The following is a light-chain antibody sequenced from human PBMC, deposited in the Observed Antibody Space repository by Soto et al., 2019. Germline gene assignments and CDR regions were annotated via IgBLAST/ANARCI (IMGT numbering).Light chain of an antibody. CDR1: HTISSW. J-gene: IGKJ1*01. CDR2: KAS. V-gene: IGKV1-5*03. Sequence: DIQMTQSPSTLSASVGDRVTITCRASHTISSWLAWYQQKPGKAPKLLIYKASTLKSGVPSRFSGSGSGTEFTLTISSLQPDDFATYYCQQYNSYSQTFGQGTKV. CDR3: QQYNSYSQT.